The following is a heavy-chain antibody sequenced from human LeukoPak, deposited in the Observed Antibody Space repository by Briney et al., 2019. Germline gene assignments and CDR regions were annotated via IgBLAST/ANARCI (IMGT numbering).Heavy chain of an antibody. D-gene: IGHD1-26*01. CDR2: IYYSGST. CDR1: GGSISSYY. CDR3: ARPLSGSYYSLGY. Sequence: PSETLSLTCTVSGGSISSYYWSWIRQPPGKGLEWIGYIYYSGSTNYNPSLKSRVTISVDTSKNQFSLKLSSVTAADTAVYYCARPLSGSYYSLGYWGQGTLVTVSS. J-gene: IGHJ4*02. V-gene: IGHV4-59*01.